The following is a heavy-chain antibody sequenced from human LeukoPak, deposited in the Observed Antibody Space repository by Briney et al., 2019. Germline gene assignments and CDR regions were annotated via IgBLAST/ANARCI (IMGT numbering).Heavy chain of an antibody. V-gene: IGHV4-59*01. J-gene: IGHJ3*02. CDR2: VYDSGST. D-gene: IGHD3-22*01. Sequence: SETLSLTCTVSGGSISGYYWNWFRQPLGKGLEWIGYVYDSGSTKYSLSFKSRVIISVDTSKNQFSLKLKSVTAADTAVYYCARWNYDSSGHRPFDIWGQGTMVTVSS. CDR3: ARWNYDSSGHRPFDI. CDR1: GGSISGYY.